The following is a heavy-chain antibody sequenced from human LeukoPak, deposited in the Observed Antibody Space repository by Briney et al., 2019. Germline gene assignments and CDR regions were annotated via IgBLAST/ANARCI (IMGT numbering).Heavy chain of an antibody. CDR2: ISYDGSNK. CDR3: AREDGDYVVSRAFDI. D-gene: IGHD4-17*01. J-gene: IGHJ3*02. CDR1: GFTFSSYW. V-gene: IGHV3-30-3*01. Sequence: GGSLRLSCAASGFTFSSYWMHWVRQAPGKGLEWVAVISYDGSNKYYADSVKGRFTISRDNSKNTLYLQMNSLRAEDTAVYYCAREDGDYVVSRAFDIWGQGTMVTVSS.